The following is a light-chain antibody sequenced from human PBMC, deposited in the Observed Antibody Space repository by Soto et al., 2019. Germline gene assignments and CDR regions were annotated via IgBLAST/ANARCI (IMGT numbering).Light chain of an antibody. CDR2: EVS. CDR3: SSFSSTSTIV. J-gene: IGLJ2*01. Sequence: QSALTQPASVSGSPGQSITISCIGSSSDVGGYNYVSWYQHHPGRVPKPMIFEVSDRPPGVSSRFSGSKSGNTAYLTISGLQAEDEADYYCSSFSSTSTIVFGGGTKLTVL. V-gene: IGLV2-14*01. CDR1: SSDVGGYNY.